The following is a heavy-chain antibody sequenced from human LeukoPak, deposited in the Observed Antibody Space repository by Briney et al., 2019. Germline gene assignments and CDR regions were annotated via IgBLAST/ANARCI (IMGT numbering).Heavy chain of an antibody. CDR2: IKEDGSEK. J-gene: IGHJ4*02. CDR3: AKDWDK. CDR1: GFIFSRYW. Sequence: GGSLRLSCAASGFIFSRYWMNWVRQAPGKGLEWVGNIKEDGSEKYYVDSVKGRFTISRDNTKSLLYLQMNSLRAEDTAVYYCAKDWDKWGQGTLVTVSS. D-gene: IGHD1-26*01. V-gene: IGHV3-7*05.